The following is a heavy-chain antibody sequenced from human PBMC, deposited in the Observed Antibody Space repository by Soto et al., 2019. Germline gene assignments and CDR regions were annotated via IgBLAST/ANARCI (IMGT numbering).Heavy chain of an antibody. CDR3: ARDAPDDSSSTTYYYYGMDV. J-gene: IGHJ6*02. D-gene: IGHD6-6*01. V-gene: IGHV3-11*06. CDR1: GFTFSDYY. Sequence: GGSLRLSCAASGFTFSDYYMSWIRQAPGKGLERVSYISSSSVYTNYADSVRGRFTISRDNAKNSLYLQMNSLRAEDTGVYYCARDAPDDSSSTTYYYYGMDVWGRGTTVTVSS. CDR2: ISSSSVYT.